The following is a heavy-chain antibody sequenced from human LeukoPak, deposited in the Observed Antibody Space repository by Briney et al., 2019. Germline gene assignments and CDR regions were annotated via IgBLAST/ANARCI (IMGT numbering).Heavy chain of an antibody. Sequence: GESLKISCKGSGYSFTSYWIGWVRQMPGKGLECMGIIYPGDSDTRYSPSFQGQVTISADKSISTAYLQWSSLKASDTAMYYCARHGGYYDSSGYYPPGDYWGQGTLVTVSS. D-gene: IGHD3-22*01. CDR3: ARHGGYYDSSGYYPPGDY. J-gene: IGHJ4*02. CDR2: IYPGDSDT. V-gene: IGHV5-51*01. CDR1: GYSFTSYW.